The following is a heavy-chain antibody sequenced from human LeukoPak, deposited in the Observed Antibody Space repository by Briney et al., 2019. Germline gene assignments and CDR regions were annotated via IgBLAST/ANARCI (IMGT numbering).Heavy chain of an antibody. CDR3: ARTIFSYYYYMDV. Sequence: SQTLSLTCTVSGGSISSGGYYWSWIRQPPGKGLEWIGYIYHSGSTYYNPSLKSRVTISVDRSKNQFSLKLSSVTAADTAVYYCARTIFSYYYYMDVWGKGTTVTVSS. J-gene: IGHJ6*03. D-gene: IGHD3-3*02. CDR2: IYHSGST. V-gene: IGHV4-30-2*01. CDR1: GGSISSGGYY.